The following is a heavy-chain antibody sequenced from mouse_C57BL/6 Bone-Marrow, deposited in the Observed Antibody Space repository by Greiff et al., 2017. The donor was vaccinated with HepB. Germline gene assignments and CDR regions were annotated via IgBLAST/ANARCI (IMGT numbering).Heavy chain of an antibody. Sequence: EVKLQESGPELVKPGASVKIPCKASGYTFTDYNMDWVKQSHGKSLEWIGDINPNNGGTIYNQKFKGKATLTVDKSSSTAYMELRSLTSEDTAVYYCARSSITTVVADYAMDYWGQGTSVTVSS. J-gene: IGHJ4*01. D-gene: IGHD1-1*01. CDR2: INPNNGGT. CDR3: ARSSITTVVADYAMDY. V-gene: IGHV1-18*01. CDR1: GYTFTDYN.